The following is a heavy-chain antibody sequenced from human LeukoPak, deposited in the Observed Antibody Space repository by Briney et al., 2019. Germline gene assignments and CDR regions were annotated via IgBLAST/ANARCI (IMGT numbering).Heavy chain of an antibody. Sequence: PGRSLRLSCTASGFTFGDYAMSWVRQAPGKGLEWVGFIRSKAYGGTTEYAASVKGRFTISRDDSKSIAYLQTNSLKTEDTAVYYCTRSTKGSRDGYNFWGQGTLVTVSS. J-gene: IGHJ4*02. CDR2: IRSKAYGGTT. D-gene: IGHD5-24*01. CDR1: GFTFGDYA. CDR3: TRSTKGSRDGYNF. V-gene: IGHV3-49*04.